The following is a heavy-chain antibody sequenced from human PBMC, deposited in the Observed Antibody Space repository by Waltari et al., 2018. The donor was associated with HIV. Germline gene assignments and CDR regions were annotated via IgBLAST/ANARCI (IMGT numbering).Heavy chain of an antibody. D-gene: IGHD2-2*01. CDR1: AGSIRSSCYS. Sequence: QMQRQESGPGLVKRYEPRSPPCTVPAGSIRSSCYSFGLLRQLPGKGLEWIGRIYYSGSTYYNPSLKSRVTISVDTSKNQFSLKLSSVTDADTAVYYCASAGSGGQYQLPFDYWGQGTLVTVSS. CDR3: ASAGSGGQYQLPFDY. CDR2: IYYSGST. J-gene: IGHJ4*02. V-gene: IGHV4-39*01.